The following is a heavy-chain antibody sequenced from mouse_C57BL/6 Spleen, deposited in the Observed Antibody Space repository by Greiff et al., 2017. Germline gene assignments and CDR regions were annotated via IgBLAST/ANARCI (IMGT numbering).Heavy chain of an antibody. J-gene: IGHJ2*01. Sequence: EVKLMESGGGLVKPGGSLKLSCAASGFTFSDYGMHWVRQAPEKGLEWVAYISSGSSTIYYADTVKGRFTISRDNAKNTLFLQMTSLRFEDTAMYYCARGPYYFDYWGQGTTLTVSS. V-gene: IGHV5-17*01. CDR3: ARGPYYFDY. CDR1: GFTFSDYG. CDR2: ISSGSSTI.